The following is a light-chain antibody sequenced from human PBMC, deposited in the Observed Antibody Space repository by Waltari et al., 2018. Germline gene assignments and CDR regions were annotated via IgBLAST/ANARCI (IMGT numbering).Light chain of an antibody. CDR2: DTN. J-gene: IGLJ1*01. CDR1: TGDVTSDHY. Sequence: QAVVTQEPSLTVSPGATVPLTCGSSTGDVTSDHYPYWFQQKPGQAPRTLIYDTNNQHSWTPGRFSGSLLGGKAALTLSGAQPEDEAEYYCSVAYSGVFVFGTGTKVTVL. CDR3: SVAYSGVFV. V-gene: IGLV7-46*01.